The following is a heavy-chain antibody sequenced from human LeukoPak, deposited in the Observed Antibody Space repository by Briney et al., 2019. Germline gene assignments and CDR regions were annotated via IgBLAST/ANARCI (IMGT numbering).Heavy chain of an antibody. D-gene: IGHD5-12*01. CDR1: GGSISSYY. J-gene: IGHJ4*02. Sequence: SETLSLTCTVSGGSISSYYWSWIRQPPGKGLEWIGYIYTSGSTNYNPSLKSRVTISVDTSKNQFSLKLSSETAADTAVYYCARRGASFDYWGQGTLVTVSS. CDR3: ARRGASFDY. CDR2: IYTSGST. V-gene: IGHV4-4*09.